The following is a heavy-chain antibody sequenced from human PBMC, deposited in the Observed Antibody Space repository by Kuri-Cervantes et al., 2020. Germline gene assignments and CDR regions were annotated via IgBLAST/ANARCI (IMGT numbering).Heavy chain of an antibody. CDR3: ARVSKILGNQH. CDR1: GGSISSYY. CDR2: IYHSGST. J-gene: IGHJ1*01. V-gene: IGHV4-59*12. Sequence: GSLRLSCTVSGGSISSYYWSWIRQPAGKGLEWIGEIYHSGSTNYNPSLKSRVTISVDTSKNQFSLKLSSVTAADTAVYYCARVSKILGNQHWGQGTLVTVSS. D-gene: IGHD3-3*01.